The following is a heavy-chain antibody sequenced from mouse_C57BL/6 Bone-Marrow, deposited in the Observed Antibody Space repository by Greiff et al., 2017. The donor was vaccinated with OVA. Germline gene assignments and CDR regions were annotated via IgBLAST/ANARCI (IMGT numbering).Heavy chain of an antibody. CDR1: GFTFSSYG. D-gene: IGHD5-2*01. Sequence: EVQLVESGGDLVKPGGSLKLSCAASGFTFSSYGMYWVRQTPDKRLEWVATISSGGSYTYYPDSVKGRVTISRDNAKNTLYMQMSSLKSEDTAMYYCAREDLLDKAMEDWGQGASVTVA. CDR3: AREDLLDKAMED. J-gene: IGHJ4*01. CDR2: ISSGGSYT. V-gene: IGHV5-6*01.